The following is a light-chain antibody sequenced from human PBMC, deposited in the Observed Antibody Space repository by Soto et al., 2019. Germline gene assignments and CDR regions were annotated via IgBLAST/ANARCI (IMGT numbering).Light chain of an antibody. J-gene: IGKJ1*01. CDR1: QSVSRTY. CDR3: QQYGSSPRT. Sequence: IGLTQSPGTPSLSPGERATLSCRASQSVSRTYLAWYQQKPVQAPRLLIYATYSRATGIQDRFSGSGSGTDFTLTIRRLEPEDFAVYYCQQYGSSPRTFGQGTKVDIK. CDR2: ATY. V-gene: IGKV3-20*01.